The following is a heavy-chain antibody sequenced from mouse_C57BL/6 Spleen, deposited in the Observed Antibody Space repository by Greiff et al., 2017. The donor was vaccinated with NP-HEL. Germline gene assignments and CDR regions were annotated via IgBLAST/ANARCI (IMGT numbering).Heavy chain of an antibody. D-gene: IGHD2-14*01. CDR3: APLGGYGAMDY. V-gene: IGHV1-59*01. J-gene: IGHJ4*01. Sequence: QVQLQQPGAELVRPGTSVKLSCKASGYTFTSYWMHWVKQRPGQGLEWIGVIDPSDSYTNYNQKFKGKATLTVDTSSSTAYMQLSSLTSEDSAVYYCAPLGGYGAMDYWGQGTSVTVSS. CDR2: IDPSDSYT. CDR1: GYTFTSYW.